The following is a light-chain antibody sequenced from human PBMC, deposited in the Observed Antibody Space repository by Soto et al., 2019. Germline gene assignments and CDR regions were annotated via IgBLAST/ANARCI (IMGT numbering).Light chain of an antibody. CDR3: HQYGTAPLT. Sequence: EVVLTQSPGTLSLSPGERATLSCRASQSVAANYLAWYQQKRGQAPRLLIYGASSRATGIPDRFSGSGSGTDFTLTISILEPEDFSVYYYHQYGTAPLTFGPGTKVDIK. CDR2: GAS. CDR1: QSVAANY. V-gene: IGKV3-20*01. J-gene: IGKJ3*01.